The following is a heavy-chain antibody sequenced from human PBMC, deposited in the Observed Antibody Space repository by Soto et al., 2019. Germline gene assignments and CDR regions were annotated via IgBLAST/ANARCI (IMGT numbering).Heavy chain of an antibody. CDR3: ASDDWNDGKSDY. V-gene: IGHV1-3*01. J-gene: IGHJ4*02. CDR1: GYTFTSYA. Sequence: QVQLVQSGAEVKKPGASVKVSCKASGYTFTSYAMHWVRQAPGQRLEWMGWINAGNGNTKYSQKFQGRVTITRETSGSTAYMELSSLRSEDTAVYYCASDDWNDGKSDYWGQGTLVTVSS. CDR2: INAGNGNT. D-gene: IGHD1-1*01.